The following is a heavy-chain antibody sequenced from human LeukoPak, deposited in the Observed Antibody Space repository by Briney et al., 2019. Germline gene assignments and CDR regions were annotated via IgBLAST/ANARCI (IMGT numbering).Heavy chain of an antibody. Sequence: GGSLRLSCAASGFTFSSYSMNWVRQAPGKGLEWVSSISSSSSYIYYADSVKGRFTISRDNAKNSLYLQMNSLRAEDTALYYCARDRLSSSSLTYDAFDIWGQGTMVTVSS. CDR2: ISSSSSYI. CDR3: ARDRLSSSSLTYDAFDI. CDR1: GFTFSSYS. V-gene: IGHV3-21*04. J-gene: IGHJ3*02. D-gene: IGHD6-6*01.